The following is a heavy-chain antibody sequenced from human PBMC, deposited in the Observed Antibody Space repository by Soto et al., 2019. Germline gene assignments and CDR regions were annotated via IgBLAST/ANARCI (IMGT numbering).Heavy chain of an antibody. CDR3: ASSYGSGYRAFDY. J-gene: IGHJ4*02. V-gene: IGHV1-69*02. CDR1: GDTFTFYS. D-gene: IGHD3-10*01. Sequence: QVQLVQSGAEVQKPGSSVRVSCKASGDTFTFYSINWVRQAPGLGLEWMGRINPILSMSNYAQRFQGRVTMTAYKSTSTAYMELSSLRSEDTAMYYCASSYGSGYRAFDYWGQGALFTVSS. CDR2: INPILSMS.